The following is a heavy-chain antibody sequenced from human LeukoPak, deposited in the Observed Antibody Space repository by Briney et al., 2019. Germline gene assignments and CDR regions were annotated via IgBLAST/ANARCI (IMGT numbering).Heavy chain of an antibody. CDR2: ISYDGSNK. J-gene: IGHJ1*01. Sequence: PGGSLRLSCAASGFTFSSYAMHWVRQAPGKGLEWVAVISYDGSNKYYADSVKGRFTISRDNSKNTLYLQMNSLRAEDTAVNYCASPLYSGSYRHPQYFQHWGQGTLVTVSS. V-gene: IGHV3-30-3*01. D-gene: IGHD1-26*01. CDR3: ASPLYSGSYRHPQYFQH. CDR1: GFTFSSYA.